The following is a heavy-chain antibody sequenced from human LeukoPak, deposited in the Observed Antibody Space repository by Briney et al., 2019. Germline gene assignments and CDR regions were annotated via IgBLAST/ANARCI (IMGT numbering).Heavy chain of an antibody. CDR3: ARDRSLGIAARPIDY. V-gene: IGHV1-18*01. CDR2: ISTYYGNT. D-gene: IGHD6-6*01. J-gene: IGHJ4*02. Sequence: ASVKVSCKASGYTFTSYGFSWVRQAPGQGLEWMGWISTYYGNTNYAQKLQDRVTMTTDTSTSTAYMELRSLRSDDTAVYYCARDRSLGIAARPIDYWGQGTLVTVSS. CDR1: GYTFTSYG.